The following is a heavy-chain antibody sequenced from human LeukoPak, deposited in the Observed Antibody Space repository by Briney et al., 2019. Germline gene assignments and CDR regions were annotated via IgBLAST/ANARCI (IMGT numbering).Heavy chain of an antibody. D-gene: IGHD3-22*01. Sequence: SETLSLTCTVSGGSISSYYWNWIRQPARKGLELIGRIYSSGSTYYNPSLQRRVTMSVDTSKNQFSLNLSSVTAADTAVYYFARRVYYYDSSGYYSDAFYIWGQGAMVTVSS. J-gene: IGHJ3*02. V-gene: IGHV4-4*07. CDR2: IYSSGST. CDR3: ARRVYYYDSSGYYSDAFYI. CDR1: GGSISSYY.